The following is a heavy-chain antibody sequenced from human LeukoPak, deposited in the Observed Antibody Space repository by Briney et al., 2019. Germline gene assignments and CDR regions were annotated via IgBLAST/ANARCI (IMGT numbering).Heavy chain of an antibody. J-gene: IGHJ4*02. D-gene: IGHD1-26*01. Sequence: SETLSLTCTVSGYSISSGYYWGWIRQPPGKGLEWIGNIYHSGSTYYNPSLKSRVTISVDTSKSQFSLKLSSVTAADTAVYYCARKGKGRSGSYYVWGQGTLVTVSS. CDR1: GYSISSGYY. V-gene: IGHV4-38-2*02. CDR2: IYHSGST. CDR3: ARKGKGRSGSYYV.